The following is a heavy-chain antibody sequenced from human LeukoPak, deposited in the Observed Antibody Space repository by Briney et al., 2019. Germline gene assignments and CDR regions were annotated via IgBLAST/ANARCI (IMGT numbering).Heavy chain of an antibody. J-gene: IGHJ2*01. CDR1: GGSISSGGYS. CDR2: IYHSGST. D-gene: IGHD5-18*01. CDR3: ARGSDTAMGHWYFDL. Sequence: SETLSLTCAVSGGSISSGGYSWSWIRQPPGKGLEWIGYIYHSGSTYYTPSLKSRVTISVDRSKNQFSLKLSSVTAADTAVYYCARGSDTAMGHWYFDLSGRGTLVTVSS. V-gene: IGHV4-30-2*01.